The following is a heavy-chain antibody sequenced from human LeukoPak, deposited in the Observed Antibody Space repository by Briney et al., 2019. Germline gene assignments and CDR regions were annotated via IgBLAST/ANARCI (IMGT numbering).Heavy chain of an antibody. J-gene: IGHJ3*02. CDR2: IYSGGST. Sequence: GGSLRLSCAASGFTVSSNYMSWVRQAPGKGLEWVSVIYSGGSTYYADSVKGRFTISRDNSKNTLYLQMNSLRAEDTAVYYCASGRLVIAAAARTGDAFDIWGQGTMVTVSS. D-gene: IGHD6-13*01. CDR1: GFTVSSNY. V-gene: IGHV3-66*01. CDR3: ASGRLVIAAAARTGDAFDI.